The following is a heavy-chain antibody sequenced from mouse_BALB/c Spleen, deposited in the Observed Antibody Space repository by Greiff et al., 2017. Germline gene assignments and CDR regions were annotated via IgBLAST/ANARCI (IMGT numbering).Heavy chain of an antibody. D-gene: IGHD2-1*01. CDR1: GFTFSSFG. CDR3: ARGGNYGAY. CDR2: ISSGSSTI. J-gene: IGHJ3*01. V-gene: IGHV5-17*02. Sequence: DVMLVESGGGLVQPGGSRKLSCAASGFTFSSFGMHWVRQAPEKGLEWVAYISSGSSTIYYADTVKGRFTISRDNPKNTLFLQMTSLRSEDTAMYYCARGGNYGAYWGQGTLVTVSA.